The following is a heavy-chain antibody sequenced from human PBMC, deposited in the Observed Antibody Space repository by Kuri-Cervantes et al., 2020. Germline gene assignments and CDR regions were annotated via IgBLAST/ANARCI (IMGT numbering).Heavy chain of an antibody. CDR1: GRSVNSGGHY. Sequence: SETLSLTCTVSGRSVNSGGHYWNWIRQPPGKGLEWIGSVYNSGSTTNYDPSLQSRVTISIDTSKNQFSLKLSSVTAADTAVYYCARFMYFYDSPDYWGQGTLVTVSS. V-gene: IGHV4-61*08. D-gene: IGHD3-22*01. J-gene: IGHJ4*02. CDR2: VYNSGSTT. CDR3: ARFMYFYDSPDY.